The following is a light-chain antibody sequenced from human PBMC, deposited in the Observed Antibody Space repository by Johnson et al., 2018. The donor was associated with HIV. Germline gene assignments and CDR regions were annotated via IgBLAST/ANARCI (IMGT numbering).Light chain of an antibody. CDR3: GTWDRIRSGDL. V-gene: IGLV1-51*02. J-gene: IGLJ1*01. CDR2: ENN. Sequence: QSMLTQPPSVSAAPGQKVTISCSGSSSNIGNNYVSWYQQLPGTAPKLLICENNKRPSGIPDRFSGSKYGTSATLGTTGLQTGDEADYYCGTWDRIRSGDLCGTRSKCTVL. CDR1: SSNIGNNY.